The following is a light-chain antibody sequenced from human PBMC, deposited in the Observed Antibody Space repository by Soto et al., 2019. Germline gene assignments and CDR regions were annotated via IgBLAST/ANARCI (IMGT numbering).Light chain of an antibody. CDR3: QQSYSTPRT. V-gene: IGKV1-39*01. CDR2: AAS. CDR1: QSISIY. J-gene: IGKJ1*01. Sequence: DIQMTQSPSSLSASVGDRVTITCRASQSISIYLNWYQQKPGKAPKLLIYAASSLQSGVPSRVSGSGSGTDFTLTISSLQPEDFATYYCQQSYSTPRTFGQWTKVEIK.